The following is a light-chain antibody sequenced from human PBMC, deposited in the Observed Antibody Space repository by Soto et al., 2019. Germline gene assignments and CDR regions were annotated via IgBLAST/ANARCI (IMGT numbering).Light chain of an antibody. CDR1: QSVSSSY. CDR2: GAS. J-gene: IGKJ4*01. Sequence: EFVLTQSPGTLSLSPGERATLSCRASQSVSSSYLAWYQQKPGQAPRILIYGASTRATGIPDRFSGSGSGTDFTLIIIRLEPEDFSLYYCQQYGSSPPLTFGGGTKVEIK. CDR3: QQYGSSPPLT. V-gene: IGKV3-20*01.